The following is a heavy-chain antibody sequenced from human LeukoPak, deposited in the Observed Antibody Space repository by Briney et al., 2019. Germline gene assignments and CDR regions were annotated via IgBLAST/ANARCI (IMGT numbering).Heavy chain of an antibody. Sequence: GGSLRLSCTASKFTFSHYGMQWVRQAPGKGLEWVAVIWYDGGNKYYADSVKGRFTISRDNSKNTLYLQMNSLRAEDTAVYYCARDGSQWELLSNYFDYWGQGTLVTVSS. CDR1: KFTFSHYG. V-gene: IGHV3-33*08. CDR2: IWYDGGNK. D-gene: IGHD1-26*01. CDR3: ARDGSQWELLSNYFDY. J-gene: IGHJ4*02.